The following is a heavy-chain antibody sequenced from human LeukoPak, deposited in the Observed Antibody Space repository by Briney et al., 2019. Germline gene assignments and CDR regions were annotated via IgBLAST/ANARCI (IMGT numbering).Heavy chain of an antibody. D-gene: IGHD6-6*01. CDR3: AREAYSSLGDWFDP. V-gene: IGHV4-31*03. CDR2: IYYSGST. CDR1: GCSISSGGYY. J-gene: IGHJ5*02. Sequence: SETLSLTCTVSGCSISSGGYYWRWIRQHPGEGLEWIGYIYYSGSTYYNPSLKSRVTISVDTSKNQFSLKLSSVTAADTAVYYCAREAYSSLGDWFDPWGQGTLVTVSS.